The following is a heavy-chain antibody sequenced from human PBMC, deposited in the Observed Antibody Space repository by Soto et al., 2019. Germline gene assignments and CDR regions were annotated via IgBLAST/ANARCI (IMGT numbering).Heavy chain of an antibody. Sequence: EVQLMESGGGLEQPGGSLRLSCVASGFTFNNFAMVWVRQAPGKGLEWVSYISSSGSTIYYADSVKGRFTISRDNAKNSLYLQMNSLRAEDTAVYYCARDGDGDLQFDYWGQGTLVTVSS. CDR1: GFTFNNFA. V-gene: IGHV3-48*03. J-gene: IGHJ4*02. CDR3: ARDGDGDLQFDY. CDR2: ISSSGSTI. D-gene: IGHD4-17*01.